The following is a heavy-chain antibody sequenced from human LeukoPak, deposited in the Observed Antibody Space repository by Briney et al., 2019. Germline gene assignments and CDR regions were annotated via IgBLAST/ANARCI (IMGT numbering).Heavy chain of an antibody. V-gene: IGHV3-33*01. Sequence: PGGSLRLSCAASGFTFSSYGMHWVRQAPGKGLEWVAVIWYDGSNKYYADSVKGRFTISRDNSKNTLYLQMNSLRAEDTAVYYCARDGFQGTPLDYWGQGTLVTVSS. J-gene: IGHJ4*02. CDR2: IWYDGSNK. CDR1: GFTFSSYG. CDR3: ARDGFQGTPLDY. D-gene: IGHD1-7*01.